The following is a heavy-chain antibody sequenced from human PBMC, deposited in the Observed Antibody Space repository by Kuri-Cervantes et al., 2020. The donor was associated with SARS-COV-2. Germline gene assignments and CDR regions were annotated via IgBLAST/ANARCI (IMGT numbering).Heavy chain of an antibody. Sequence: GGSLRLSCAASGFTFSSYWMSWVRQAPGKGLEWVANIKQDGSGKYYVDSVKGRFTISRDNAKNSLYLQMNSLRAEDTAVYYCAKDLSGSFAFDYWGQGTLVTVSS. CDR1: GFTFSSYW. V-gene: IGHV3-7*01. CDR3: AKDLSGSFAFDY. CDR2: IKQDGSGK. J-gene: IGHJ4*02. D-gene: IGHD1-26*01.